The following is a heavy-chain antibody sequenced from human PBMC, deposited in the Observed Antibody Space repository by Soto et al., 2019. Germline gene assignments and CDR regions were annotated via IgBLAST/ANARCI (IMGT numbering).Heavy chain of an antibody. CDR3: XTDSGHFYDFDY. V-gene: IGHV3-15*01. J-gene: IGHJ4*02. Sequence: EVQLVESGGGLVKPGGSLRLSCAASGFTFSNAWMSWVRQVPGKGLEWVGRIKSKGDGGTRDYAAPVKGRVTISRDDAEXTLXXQMNXXXTEDTAVXXCXTDSGHFYDFDYWGQGTLVTVSS. D-gene: IGHD5-18*01. CDR1: GFTFSNAW. CDR2: IKSKGDGGTR.